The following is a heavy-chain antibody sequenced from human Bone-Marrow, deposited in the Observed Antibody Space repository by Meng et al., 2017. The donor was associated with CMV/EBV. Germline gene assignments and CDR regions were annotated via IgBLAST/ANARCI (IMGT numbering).Heavy chain of an antibody. Sequence: SETLSLTCTVYGGSFSGYYWSWIRQPPGKGLEWIGEINHSGSTNYNPSLKSRVTISVDTSKNQFSLKLSSVTAADTAVYYCARASIAGYSSGWSPEGAFDIWGQGTMVTVSS. J-gene: IGHJ3*02. V-gene: IGHV4-34*01. CDR2: INHSGST. CDR1: GGSFSGYY. CDR3: ARASIAGYSSGWSPEGAFDI. D-gene: IGHD6-19*01.